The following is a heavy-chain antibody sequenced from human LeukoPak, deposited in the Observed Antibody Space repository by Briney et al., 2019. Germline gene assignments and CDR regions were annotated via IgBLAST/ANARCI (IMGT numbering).Heavy chain of an antibody. V-gene: IGHV3-7*01. D-gene: IGHD3-10*01. CDR3: ARDSVRGVLYDY. J-gene: IGHJ4*02. Sequence: GGSLRLSCAASGFTFDDYWMSWVRQAPGKRLEWVANIKEDGSEKNYVDSVKGRFIISRDNTKNSLYLQMNSLSDEDTAVYYCARDSVRGVLYDYWGQGTLVTVSS. CDR2: IKEDGSEK. CDR1: GFTFDDYW.